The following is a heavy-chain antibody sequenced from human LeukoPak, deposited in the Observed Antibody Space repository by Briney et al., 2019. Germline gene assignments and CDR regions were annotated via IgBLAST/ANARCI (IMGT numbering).Heavy chain of an antibody. V-gene: IGHV4-59*01. CDR2: IYYSGST. J-gene: IGHJ4*02. Sequence: SETLSLACTVSGGSISSYYWSWIRQPPGKGLEWIGYIYYSGSTNYNPSLKSRVTISVDTSKNQFSLKLSSVTAADTAVYYCASTMATISYFDYWGQGTLVTVSS. CDR3: ASTMATISYFDY. CDR1: GGSISSYY. D-gene: IGHD5-24*01.